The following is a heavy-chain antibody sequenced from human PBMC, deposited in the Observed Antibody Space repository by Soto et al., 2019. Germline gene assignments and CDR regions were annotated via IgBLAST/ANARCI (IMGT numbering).Heavy chain of an antibody. CDR2: IIPIFGIP. CDR3: AREDRDRETGLVPAAIDGMDV. Sequence: QVQLVQSGAEVRKPGSSVKVSCKASGGTFSRYSITWMRQAPGHGLEWIGRIIPIFGIPTYAPKFQGRVTFTADESTSTAYMELSSLRSDDTAVYYCAREDRDRETGLVPAAIDGMDVWGQGTTVTVSS. J-gene: IGHJ6*02. D-gene: IGHD2-2*01. V-gene: IGHV1-69*08. CDR1: GGTFSRYS.